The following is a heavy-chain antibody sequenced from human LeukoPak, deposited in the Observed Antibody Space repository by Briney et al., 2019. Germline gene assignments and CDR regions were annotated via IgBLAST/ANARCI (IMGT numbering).Heavy chain of an antibody. CDR3: ARAYYYGSGSYYFDY. CDR2: IYPGDSDT. J-gene: IGHJ4*02. D-gene: IGHD3-10*01. Sequence: GESLKISFKGSRYRFTSYWIGWVRQMPGKGLEWMGIIYPGDSDTRYSPSFQGQVTISADKSISTAYLQWSSLKASDTAMYYCARAYYYGSGSYYFDYWGQGTLVTVSS. V-gene: IGHV5-51*01. CDR1: RYRFTSYW.